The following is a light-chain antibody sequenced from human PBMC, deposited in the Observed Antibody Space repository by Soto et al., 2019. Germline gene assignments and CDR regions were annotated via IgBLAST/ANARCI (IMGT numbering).Light chain of an antibody. V-gene: IGLV2-11*01. J-gene: IGLJ1*01. CDR1: SSDVGGYNY. CDR2: DVS. CDR3: CSYAGSYTYV. Sequence: QSVLTQPRSVSGSPGQSVTISCTGTSSDVGGYNYVSWYQQHPGKAPKLMIFDVSKRPSGVPDRFSGSKSANTASLTISGLQAEDEADYYCCSYAGSYTYVFGTGTKVT.